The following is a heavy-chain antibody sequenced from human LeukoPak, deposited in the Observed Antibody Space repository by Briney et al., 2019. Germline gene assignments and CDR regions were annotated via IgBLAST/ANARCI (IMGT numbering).Heavy chain of an antibody. CDR3: ARERDIVVPNWFDP. V-gene: IGHV3-23*01. Sequence: PGGSLRLSCAASGFTFSSYAMSWVRQAPGKGLEWVSAISGSGGSTYYADSVKGRFTISRDNSKNTLYLQMNSLRAEDTAMYFCARERDIVVPNWFDPWGQGTLVTVSS. D-gene: IGHD2-15*01. CDR1: GFTFSSYA. J-gene: IGHJ5*02. CDR2: ISGSGGST.